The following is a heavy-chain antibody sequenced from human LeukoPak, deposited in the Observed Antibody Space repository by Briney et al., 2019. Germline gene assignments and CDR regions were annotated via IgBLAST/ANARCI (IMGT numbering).Heavy chain of an antibody. V-gene: IGHV1-46*01. D-gene: IGHD6-13*01. J-gene: IGHJ4*02. Sequence: ASVKVSCKASGYTFTSYYMHWVRQAPGQGLEWMGIINPSGGSTSYAQKFQGRVTMTRDTSTSTVYMELSSLRSEDAAVYYCASAGIAATFHYWGQGTLVTVSS. CDR3: ASAGIAATFHY. CDR2: INPSGGST. CDR1: GYTFTSYY.